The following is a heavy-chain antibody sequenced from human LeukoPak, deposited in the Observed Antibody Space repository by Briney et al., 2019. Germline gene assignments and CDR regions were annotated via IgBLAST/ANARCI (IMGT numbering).Heavy chain of an antibody. D-gene: IGHD4-11*01. CDR3: ARDGLTIAGFDY. CDR2: IYYSGST. CDR1: GGSISSYY. J-gene: IGHJ4*02. V-gene: IGHV4-59*01. Sequence: SETLSLTCTVSGGSISSYYWSWIRQPPGKGLEWIGYIYYSGSTNYNPSLKSRVTISVDTSKNQFSLKLSSVTAADTAVYYCARDGLTIAGFDYWGQGTLVTVSS.